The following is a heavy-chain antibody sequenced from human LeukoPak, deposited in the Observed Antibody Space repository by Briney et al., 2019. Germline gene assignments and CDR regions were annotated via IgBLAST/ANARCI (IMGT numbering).Heavy chain of an antibody. CDR3: ARIVRGRDGYNYHWYFDL. V-gene: IGHV4-4*02. D-gene: IGHD5-24*01. J-gene: IGHJ2*01. CDR2: VYHTGST. CDR1: GDSISSGSW. Sequence: SGTLSLTCTVSGDSISSGSWWSWVRQPPGKGLEWIGEVYHTGSTKYSPSLKSRVTISVDRSKNQFSLKLSSVTAADTAVYYCARIVRGRDGYNYHWYFDLWGRGTLVTVSS.